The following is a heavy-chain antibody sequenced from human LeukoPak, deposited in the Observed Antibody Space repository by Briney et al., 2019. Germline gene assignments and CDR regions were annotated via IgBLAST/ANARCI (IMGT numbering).Heavy chain of an antibody. CDR2: IYPSDSDT. V-gene: IGHV5-51*01. CDR3: ARGTVTNYFDY. D-gene: IGHD4-17*01. Sequence: GESLKISCKGSGYTFATYWIGWVRQMPGKGLEWMGIIYPSDSDTRYCPSFQGQVTISADKSISTAYLQWSSLKASDTAVYYCARGTVTNYFDYWGQGTLVTVSS. J-gene: IGHJ4*02. CDR1: GYTFATYW.